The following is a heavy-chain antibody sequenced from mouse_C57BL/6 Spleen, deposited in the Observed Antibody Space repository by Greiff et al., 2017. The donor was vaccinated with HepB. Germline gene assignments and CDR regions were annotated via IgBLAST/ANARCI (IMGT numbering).Heavy chain of an antibody. CDR3: ATLTTVVATDY. V-gene: IGHV1-74*01. Sequence: QVQLQQPGAELVKPGASVKVSCKASGSTFTSYWMHWVKQRPGQGLEWIGRIHPSDSDTNYNQKFKGKATLTVDKSSSTAYMQLSSLTSEDSAVYYCATLTTVVATDYWGQGTTLTVSS. CDR2: IHPSDSDT. J-gene: IGHJ2*01. D-gene: IGHD1-1*01. CDR1: GSTFTSYW.